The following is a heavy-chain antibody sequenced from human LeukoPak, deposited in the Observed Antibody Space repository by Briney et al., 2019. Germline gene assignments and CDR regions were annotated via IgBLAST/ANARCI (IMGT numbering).Heavy chain of an antibody. V-gene: IGHV1-46*01. D-gene: IGHD6-19*01. CDR2: INPSGGST. Sequence: ASVKVSCKASGYTFTSYYMHWVRQAPGQGLEWMGIINPSGGSTSYAQKFQGRVTMTRDMSTSTVYMELSSLRSEDTAVYYCARGSSIAVAGNGDTYMDVWGKGTTVTVSS. CDR1: GYTFTSYY. J-gene: IGHJ6*03. CDR3: ARGSSIAVAGNGDTYMDV.